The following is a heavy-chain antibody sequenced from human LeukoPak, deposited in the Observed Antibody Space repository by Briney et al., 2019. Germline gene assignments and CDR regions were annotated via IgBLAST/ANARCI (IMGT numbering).Heavy chain of an antibody. V-gene: IGHV4-4*07. J-gene: IGHJ3*02. CDR3: ARLGYCSSTSCLIAFDI. D-gene: IGHD2-2*01. CDR2: MDISGST. CDR1: GGSISSYY. Sequence: SETLSLTCTVSGGSISSYYWSWIRQPAGKGLEWIGRMDISGSTNYNPSLKSRVTMSVDTSKNQFFLKLSSVTAADTAVYYCARLGYCSSTSCLIAFDIWGQGTMVTVSS.